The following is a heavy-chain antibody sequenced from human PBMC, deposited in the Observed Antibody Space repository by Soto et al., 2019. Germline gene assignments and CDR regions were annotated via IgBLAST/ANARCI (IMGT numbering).Heavy chain of an antibody. Sequence: ASVKVSCKASGYNFGSYTITSMRQAPGQGLEWLGWISPYNGHTKYAQRFQGRVAMTTDTSTDTAYLEMTRLRSDDTAVYYCSREDIGISCHTGVCPNWFDPWGQGTPVTVSS. CDR3: SREDIGISCHTGVCPNWFDP. CDR1: GYNFGSYT. V-gene: IGHV1-18*04. J-gene: IGHJ5*02. CDR2: ISPYNGHT. D-gene: IGHD2-15*01.